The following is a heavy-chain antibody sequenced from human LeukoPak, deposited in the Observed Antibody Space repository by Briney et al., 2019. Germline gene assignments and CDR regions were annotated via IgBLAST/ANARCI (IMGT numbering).Heavy chain of an antibody. V-gene: IGHV1-69*13. D-gene: IGHD3-10*01. CDR1: GGTFRSYA. CDR3: ARDRSAYYYGSGSYYNVYFQH. CDR2: IIPIFGTA. J-gene: IGHJ1*01. Sequence: GASVKVSCKASGGTFRSYAISWVRQAPGQGLEWMGGIIPIFGTANYAQKFQGRVTITADESTSTAYMELSSLRSEDTAVYYCARDRSAYYYGSGSYYNVYFQHWGQGTLVTVSS.